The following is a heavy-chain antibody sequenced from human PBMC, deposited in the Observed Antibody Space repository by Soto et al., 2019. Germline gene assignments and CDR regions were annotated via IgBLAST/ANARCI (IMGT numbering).Heavy chain of an antibody. CDR2: INHLETT. CDR1: GASITYGAYS. J-gene: IGHJ4*02. D-gene: IGHD3-10*01. CDR3: ARGGGFDSFDY. V-gene: IGHV4-30-2*01. Sequence: QLQLHMSGSGLVKPSQTLSLTCTVSGASITYGAYSWSWIRQTPGKGLEWIEYINHLETTFYNPSFESRLTLSIDRTKNQFSLNLKSMSAADRAVYFCARGGGFDSFDYWGQGILVTVSS.